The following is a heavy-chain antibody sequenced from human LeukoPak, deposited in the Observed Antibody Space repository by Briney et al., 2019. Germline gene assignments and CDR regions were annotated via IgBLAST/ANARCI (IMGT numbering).Heavy chain of an antibody. Sequence: ASVKVSCKVSGYTLTELSMHWVRQAPGKGLEWMGGFDPEDGETIYAQKFQGRVTVTEDTSTDTAYMELSSLRPEDTAVYYCATAGWVVAATEYYFDYWGQGTLVTVSS. CDR3: ATAGWVVAATEYYFDY. CDR2: FDPEDGET. CDR1: GYTLTELS. D-gene: IGHD2-15*01. J-gene: IGHJ4*02. V-gene: IGHV1-24*01.